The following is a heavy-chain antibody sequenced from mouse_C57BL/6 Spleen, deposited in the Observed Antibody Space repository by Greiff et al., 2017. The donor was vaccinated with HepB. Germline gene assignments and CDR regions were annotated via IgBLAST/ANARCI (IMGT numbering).Heavy chain of an antibody. Sequence: VQLKQSGGGLVKPGGSLKLSCAASGFTFSDYGMHWVRQAPEKGLEWVAYISSGSSTIYYADTVKGRFTISRDNAKNTLFLQMTSLRSEDTAMYYCARRDPYYAMDYWGQGTSVTVSS. CDR2: ISSGSSTI. V-gene: IGHV5-17*01. CDR1: GFTFSDYG. CDR3: ARRDPYYAMDY. J-gene: IGHJ4*01. D-gene: IGHD3-3*01.